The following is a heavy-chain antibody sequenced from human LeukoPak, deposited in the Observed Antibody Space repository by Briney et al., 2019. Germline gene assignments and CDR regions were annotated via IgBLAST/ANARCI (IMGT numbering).Heavy chain of an antibody. V-gene: IGHV3-30-3*01. CDR1: GFTFSSYA. J-gene: IGHJ6*02. Sequence: GSLRLSCAASGFTFSSYAMHWVRQAPGKGLEWVAVISYDGSNKYYADSVKGRFTISRDNSKNTLYLQMNSLRAEDTAVYYCARGEKSSSWFVPPVYYGMDVWGQGTTVTVSS. CDR3: ARGEKSSSWFVPPVYYGMDV. D-gene: IGHD6-13*01. CDR2: ISYDGSNK.